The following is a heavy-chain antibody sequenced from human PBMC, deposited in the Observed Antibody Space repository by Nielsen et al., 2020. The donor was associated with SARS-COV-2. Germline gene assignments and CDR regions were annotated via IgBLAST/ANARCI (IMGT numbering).Heavy chain of an antibody. CDR3: ATDSPIGVVIYALAH. Sequence: ASVKVSCKASGYTFTSYYIHWVRLAPGQGPEWMGMINPNLGSTEYSQKFQGRVTMTEDTSIDTAYLDLNGLTSDDTAIYFCATDSPIGVVIYALAHWGQGTPVTVSS. V-gene: IGHV1-46*01. CDR1: GYTFTSYY. D-gene: IGHD3-3*01. CDR2: INPNLGST. J-gene: IGHJ4*02.